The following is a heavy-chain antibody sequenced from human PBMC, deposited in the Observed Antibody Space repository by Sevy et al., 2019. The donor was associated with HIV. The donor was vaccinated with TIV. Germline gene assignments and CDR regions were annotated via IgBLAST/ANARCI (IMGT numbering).Heavy chain of an antibody. Sequence: GGSLRLSCAASGFTFSSYSMNWVRQAPGKGLEWVSYISSSSSTIYYADSVKGRFTISRDNAKNSLYLQMNSLRAEDTAVYYCERDKGTYYYGSGSYYRQRYYYDGMDVWGQGTTVTVSS. CDR2: ISSSSSTI. D-gene: IGHD3-10*01. J-gene: IGHJ6*02. CDR1: GFTFSSYS. CDR3: ERDKGTYYYGSGSYYRQRYYYDGMDV. V-gene: IGHV3-48*01.